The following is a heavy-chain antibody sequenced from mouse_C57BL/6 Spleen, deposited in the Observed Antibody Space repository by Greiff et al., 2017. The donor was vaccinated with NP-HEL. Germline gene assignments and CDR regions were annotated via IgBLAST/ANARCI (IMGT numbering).Heavy chain of an antibody. CDR2: ISDGGSYT. D-gene: IGHD2-4*01. CDR1: GFTFSSYA. V-gene: IGHV5-4*03. Sequence: EVKVVESGGGLVKPGGSLKLSCAASGFTFSSYAMSWVRQTPEKRLEWVATISDGGSYTYYPDNVKGRFTISRDNAKNNLYLQMSHLKSEDTAMYYCARAYDYVWYFDVWGTGTTVTVSS. CDR3: ARAYDYVWYFDV. J-gene: IGHJ1*03.